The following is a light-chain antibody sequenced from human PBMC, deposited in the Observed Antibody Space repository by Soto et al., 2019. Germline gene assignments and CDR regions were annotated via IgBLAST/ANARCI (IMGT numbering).Light chain of an antibody. V-gene: IGKV1-5*03. CDR2: KAS. J-gene: IGKJ1*01. CDR1: QSISVW. Sequence: DIQMTQSPSTLSASVGDRVTITCRASQSISVWLAWYQQKPGKAPKVLIYKASSLESGVPSRFSGSGSGTEFALTISSLQPDDFATYYCQQYNTYSRTFGQGTKVEIK. CDR3: QQYNTYSRT.